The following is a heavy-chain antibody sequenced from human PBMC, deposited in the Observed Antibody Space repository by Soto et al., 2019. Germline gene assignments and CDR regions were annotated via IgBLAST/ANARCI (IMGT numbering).Heavy chain of an antibody. D-gene: IGHD7-27*01. CDR2: IWYDGSNK. J-gene: IGHJ3*02. Sequence: QVQLVESGGGVFQPGRSLRLSCAASGFTFSSYGMHWVRQAPGKGLEWVAVIWYDGSNKYYAESVKGRFTISRDHSKNTLYLQMTRLRAEDTAVYYCARDLAVTGAFDIWGQGTMVTVSS. CDR1: GFTFSSYG. V-gene: IGHV3-33*01. CDR3: ARDLAVTGAFDI.